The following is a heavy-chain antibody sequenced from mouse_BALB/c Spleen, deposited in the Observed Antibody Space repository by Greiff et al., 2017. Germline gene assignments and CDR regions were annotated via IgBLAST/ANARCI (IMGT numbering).Heavy chain of an antibody. V-gene: IGHV5-17*02. J-gene: IGHJ1*01. CDR3: ARSGDYDWYFDV. CDR1: GFTFSSFG. CDR2: ISSGSSTI. D-gene: IGHD2-4*01. Sequence: EVQVVESGGGLVQPGGSRKLSCAASGFTFSSFGMHWVRQAPEKGLEWVAYISSGSSTIYYADTVKGRFTISRDNPKNTRFLQMTSLRSEDTAMYYCARSGDYDWYFDVWGAGTTVTVSS.